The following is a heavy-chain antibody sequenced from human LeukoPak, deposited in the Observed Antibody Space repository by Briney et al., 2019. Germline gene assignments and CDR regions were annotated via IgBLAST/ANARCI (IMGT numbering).Heavy chain of an antibody. V-gene: IGHV4-30-4*08. Sequence: PSETLSLTCTVSGGSISSGDHYWSWIRQPPGKGLEWIGYIYYSGSTYYNPSLKSRVTISVDTSKNQFSLKLSSVTAADTAVYYCARAILATIPYYFDYWGQGTLVTVSS. D-gene: IGHD5-24*01. CDR3: ARAILATIPYYFDY. CDR2: IYYSGST. CDR1: GGSISSGDHY. J-gene: IGHJ4*02.